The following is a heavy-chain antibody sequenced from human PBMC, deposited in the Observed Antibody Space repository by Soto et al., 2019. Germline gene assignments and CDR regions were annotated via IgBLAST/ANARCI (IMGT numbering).Heavy chain of an antibody. D-gene: IGHD4-17*01. CDR3: AHSGSYGDYVAEECDY. CDR2: IYWDDDK. V-gene: IGHV2-5*02. J-gene: IGHJ4*02. Sequence: QITLKESGPTLVKPTQTLTLTCTFSGFSLSTSGVGVGWIRQPPGKALEWLALIYWDDDKRYSPSLKSRLTITKDTSKNQVVLTMTNMDPVDTATYYCAHSGSYGDYVAEECDYWGQGTLVTVSS. CDR1: GFSLSTSGVG.